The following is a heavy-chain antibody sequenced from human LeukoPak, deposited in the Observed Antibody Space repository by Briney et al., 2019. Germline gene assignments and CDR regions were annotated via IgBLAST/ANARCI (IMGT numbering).Heavy chain of an antibody. V-gene: IGHV4-39*01. CDR1: GCSISSSCYV. CDR3: ARQGIDAFDI. CDR2: ICYSGST. J-gene: IGHJ3*02. Sequence: PSETLSLTCTVSGCSISSSCYVWAWIRQPPGKGLEWIGHICYSGSTFYNPSLKSRVTISVDTSKNQISLRLSSVTAADTAVYYCARQGIDAFDIWGQGTLVTVSS.